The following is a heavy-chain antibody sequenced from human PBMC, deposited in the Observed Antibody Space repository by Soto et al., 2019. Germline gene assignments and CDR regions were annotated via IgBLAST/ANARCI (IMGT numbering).Heavy chain of an antibody. CDR1: GGSVSSGSYY. V-gene: IGHV4-61*01. J-gene: IGHJ4*02. Sequence: PSDTLSLTCTVSGGSVSSGSYYWSWIRHPPGKGLEWIGYIYYSGSTNYNPSLKGRATISADTSKNQFSLKLSSVTAADTAVYYCGRVEVLYCDSCGYLAYWGQGTLVTVSA. CDR2: IYYSGST. CDR3: GRVEVLYCDSCGYLAY. D-gene: IGHD3-22*01.